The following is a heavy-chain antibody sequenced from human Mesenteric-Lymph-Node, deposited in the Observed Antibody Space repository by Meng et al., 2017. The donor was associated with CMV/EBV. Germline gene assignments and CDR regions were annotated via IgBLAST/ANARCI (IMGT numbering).Heavy chain of an antibody. V-gene: IGHV3-23*01. CDR1: GFTFSAYA. J-gene: IGHJ3*02. D-gene: IGHD2-2*01. CDR3: ARECPSTRCSPGSDAFEI. CDR2: LSGGGDDP. Sequence: GESLKISCAASGFTFSAYAMSWVRQTPGTGLEWVSTLSGGGDDPYYADSVKGRFTISRDNSRNTLYLQMSSLRAEDTAIYYCARECPSTRCSPGSDAFEIWGQGTVVTVSS.